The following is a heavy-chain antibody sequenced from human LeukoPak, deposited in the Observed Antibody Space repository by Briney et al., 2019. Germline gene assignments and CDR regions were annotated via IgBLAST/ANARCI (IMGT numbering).Heavy chain of an antibody. CDR2: INPNSGGT. CDR3: ASSFCSSTSCSDYFDY. CDR1: GYTFTGYY. D-gene: IGHD2-2*01. V-gene: IGHV1-2*02. Sequence: ASVTVSCKASGYTFTGYYMHWVRQAPGQGLEWMGWINPNSGGTNYAQKFQGRVTMTRDTSISTAYMELSRLRSDDTAVYYCASSFCSSTSCSDYFDYSGQGTLVTVSS. J-gene: IGHJ4*02.